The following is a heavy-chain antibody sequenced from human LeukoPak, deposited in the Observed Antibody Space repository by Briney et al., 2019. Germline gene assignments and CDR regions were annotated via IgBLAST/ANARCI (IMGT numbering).Heavy chain of an antibody. CDR3: ATVGSWDAFDI. CDR2: ISSNGGST. CDR1: GFTFSAYA. J-gene: IGHJ3*02. V-gene: IGHV3-64*01. Sequence: GGSLRLSCAASGFTFSAYAMHWVRQAPGKGPEYVSAISSNGGSTYYANSVKGRFTISRDNSKNTLYLQMGSLRAEDMAVYYCATVGSWDAFDIWGQGTMVTVSS. D-gene: IGHD1-26*01.